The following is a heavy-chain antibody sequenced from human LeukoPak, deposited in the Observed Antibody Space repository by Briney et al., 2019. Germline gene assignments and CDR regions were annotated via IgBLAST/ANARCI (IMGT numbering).Heavy chain of an antibody. CDR1: GGSISSGDYY. D-gene: IGHD4-11*01. CDR3: ARDISNFYWFDP. J-gene: IGHJ5*02. CDR2: IYYSGST. Sequence: PSETLSLTCTVSGGSISSGDYYWSWIRQPPGKGLEWIGYIYYSGSTYYNPSLKSRVTISVDTSKNQFSLKLSSVTAADTAVYYCARDISNFYWFDPWGQGTLVTVSS. V-gene: IGHV4-30-4*01.